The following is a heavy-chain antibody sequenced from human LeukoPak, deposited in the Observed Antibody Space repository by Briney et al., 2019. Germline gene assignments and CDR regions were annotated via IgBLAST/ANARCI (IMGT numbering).Heavy chain of an antibody. V-gene: IGHV1-69*13. D-gene: IGHD3-3*01. CDR2: IIPIFGTA. CDR3: ARDSDDFWSGYYTPQFDY. Sequence: SVKVSCKASGGIFSSYAISWVRQAPGQGLEWMGAIIPIFGTAHYAQKFQGRVTITADESTSTAYMELSRLISEDTAVYYCARDSDDFWSGYYTPQFDYWGQGTLVTVSS. J-gene: IGHJ4*02. CDR1: GGIFSSYA.